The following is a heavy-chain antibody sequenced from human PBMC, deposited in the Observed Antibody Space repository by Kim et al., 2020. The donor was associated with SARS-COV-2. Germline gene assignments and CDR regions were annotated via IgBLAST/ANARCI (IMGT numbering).Heavy chain of an antibody. D-gene: IGHD2-2*01. CDR2: ISSTSNFI. CDR1: GFTFSDHT. Sequence: GGSLRLSCEASGFTFSDHTMNWVRQAPRKGLEWVSCISSTSNFIFYADSVKGRFTISRDNAKSSLYLQMDSLRDEDTAVYYCTRDDSYAPSLWGQGTLVTVSS. CDR3: TRDDSYAPSL. J-gene: IGHJ4*02. V-gene: IGHV3-48*02.